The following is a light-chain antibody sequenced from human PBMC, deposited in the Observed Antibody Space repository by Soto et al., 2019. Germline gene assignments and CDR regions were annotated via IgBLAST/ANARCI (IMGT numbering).Light chain of an antibody. CDR1: SSDVGGYNY. Sequence: QSVLTQPASVSGSPGHSITISCTGTSSDVGGYNYVSWHQQHPGKAPKLMIFEVSYRPSGVSDRFSGSKSGNTASLTISGRQADDEADYYCSSNTRSSLYVFGTGTKLTVL. CDR3: SSNTRSSLYV. J-gene: IGLJ1*01. CDR2: EVS. V-gene: IGLV2-14*01.